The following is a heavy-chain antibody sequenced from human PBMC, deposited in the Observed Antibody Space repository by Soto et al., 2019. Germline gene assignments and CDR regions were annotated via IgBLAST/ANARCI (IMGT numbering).Heavy chain of an antibody. CDR1: TGCFSRYY. Sequence: SQTLSLTCSLYTGCFSRYYWSWIRQPPNKGPERSGSISPSGNTNYSPSFKRRVSISIYTSKKQLSLNLASWSAADPAPSYWARAPNVGGSSQARPDFWGQGTLVTVSS. CDR2: ISPSGNT. D-gene: IGHD6-6*01. V-gene: IGHV4-34*01. J-gene: IGHJ4*02. CDR3: ARAPNVGGSSQARPDF.